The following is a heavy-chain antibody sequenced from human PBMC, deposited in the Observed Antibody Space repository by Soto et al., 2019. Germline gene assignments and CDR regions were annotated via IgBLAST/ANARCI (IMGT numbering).Heavy chain of an antibody. CDR2: INGRSNYK. Sequence: EVEVLESGGGLVKPGGSLRLSCAASGFSFSTYNMNWVRQAPGKGLEWVSSINGRSNYKYYTDSVKGRYTISRDNPKNSLYLRMDSLRAEDTAVYYCVREDGLVGSNSAFDYWGQGTLVTVSS. D-gene: IGHD7-27*01. CDR3: VREDGLVGSNSAFDY. V-gene: IGHV3-21*02. J-gene: IGHJ4*02. CDR1: GFSFSTYN.